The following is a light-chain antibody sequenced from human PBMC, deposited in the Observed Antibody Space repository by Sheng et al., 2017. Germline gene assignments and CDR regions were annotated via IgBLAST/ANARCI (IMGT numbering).Light chain of an antibody. V-gene: IGKV1-39*01. CDR1: QSITRF. CDR3: QHTSRTPYT. J-gene: IGKJ2*01. CDR2: GAS. Sequence: DIQMTQSPSSLSASIGDRVTITCRASQSITRFLHWYQQMPGKAPKLLIYGASSLQSGVPSRFSGGGSGTDFTLTISSVRPEDFATYYCQHTSRTPYTFGHGTKLEIK.